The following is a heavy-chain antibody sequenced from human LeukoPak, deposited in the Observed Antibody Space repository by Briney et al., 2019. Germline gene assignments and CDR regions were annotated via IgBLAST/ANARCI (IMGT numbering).Heavy chain of an antibody. CDR3: ARGVTPTYYYGSGSHNWFDP. CDR2: MNPNSGNT. Sequence: ASVKVSCKASGYTFTSYDINWVRQATGQGLEWMGWMNPNSGNTDYAQKFQGRVTMTRNTSIRTAYMELSSLRSEATAVYYCARGVTPTYYYGSGSHNWFDPWGQGTLVTVSS. CDR1: GYTFTSYD. D-gene: IGHD3-10*01. J-gene: IGHJ5*02. V-gene: IGHV1-8*01.